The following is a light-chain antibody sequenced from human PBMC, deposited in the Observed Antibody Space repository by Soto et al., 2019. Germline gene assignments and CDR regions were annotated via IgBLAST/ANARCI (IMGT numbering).Light chain of an antibody. CDR3: QQAHSFPIT. CDR1: QDISSW. Sequence: DIQMTQSPSSVSASVGDRVTITCRASQDISSWLAWYQQKPGKAPKLLIYTASTLQSGVPSRFSGGGSGTDFTLTISSLQPEDFATYYCQQAHSFPITFGQGTRLEIK. J-gene: IGKJ5*01. CDR2: TAS. V-gene: IGKV1D-12*01.